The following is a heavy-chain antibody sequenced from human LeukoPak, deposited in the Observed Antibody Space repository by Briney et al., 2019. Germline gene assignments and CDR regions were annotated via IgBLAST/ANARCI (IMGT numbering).Heavy chain of an antibody. V-gene: IGHV1-46*01. CDR2: VNPSDGST. J-gene: IGHJ4*02. CDR3: ARVLTAMDPRGYFDY. D-gene: IGHD5-18*01. Sequence: ASVKVSCKASGYTFTTYLMHWVGQAPGKGLDGMEIVNPSDGSTTYAQKFQGRVTMTGDTSTSTVYMELSSLRSEDTAIYYCARVLTAMDPRGYFDYWGQGTLVTVSS. CDR1: GYTFTTYL.